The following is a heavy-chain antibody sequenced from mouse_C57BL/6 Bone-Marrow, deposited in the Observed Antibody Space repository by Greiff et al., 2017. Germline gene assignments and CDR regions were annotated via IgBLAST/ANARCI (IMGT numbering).Heavy chain of an antibody. CDR3: ARVKGSGDFDD. Sequence: EVQLQQSGPVLVKPGASVKMSCKASGYTFTDYYMNWVKQSHGKSLEWIGVINPYNGGTSYNQKFKGKATLTVDKSSSTAYMELNSLTSECAAVYYCARVKGSGDFDDWGKGTTLTVAS. V-gene: IGHV1-19*01. CDR2: INPYNGGT. CDR1: GYTFTDYY. J-gene: IGHJ2*01. D-gene: IGHD1-3*01.